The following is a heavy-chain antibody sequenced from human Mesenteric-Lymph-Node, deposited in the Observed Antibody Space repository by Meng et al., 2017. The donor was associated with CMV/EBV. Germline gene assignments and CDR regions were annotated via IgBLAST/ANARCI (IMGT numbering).Heavy chain of an antibody. Sequence: QLQLQESGPGLVKPSETLSLTCTVSAGSISSSSYYWGWIRQPPGKGVEWIGSIYYSGSTYYNPSLKSRVTISVDTSKNQFSLKLSSVTAADTAVYYCARDGDYYDSSGYNPFDYWGQGTLVTVSS. D-gene: IGHD3-22*01. V-gene: IGHV4-39*07. CDR3: ARDGDYYDSSGYNPFDY. J-gene: IGHJ4*02. CDR2: IYYSGST. CDR1: AGSISSSSYY.